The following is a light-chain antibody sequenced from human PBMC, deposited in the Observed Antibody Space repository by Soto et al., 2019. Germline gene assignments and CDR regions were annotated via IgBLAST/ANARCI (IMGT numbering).Light chain of an antibody. CDR2: EAS. V-gene: IGLV2-23*02. J-gene: IGLJ1*01. Sequence: QSALTQPASVSGSPGQSITISCTGTSSDVGNYNLVSWYQQHPGKAPKLMIYEASKRPSGVSNRFSASKSGITASLTISGLQAEDEADYYCCSYAGGSPLGVIVTATTVTV. CDR3: CSYAGGSPLGV. CDR1: SSDVGNYNL.